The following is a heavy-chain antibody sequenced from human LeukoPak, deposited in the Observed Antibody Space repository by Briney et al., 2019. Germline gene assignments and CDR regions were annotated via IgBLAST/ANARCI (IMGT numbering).Heavy chain of an antibody. CDR3: AREGGDYGGNSQFWYFDL. CDR1: GGSISGYY. D-gene: IGHD4-23*01. Sequence: SETLSLTCTVSGGSISGYYWSWIRQPPGKGLEWIGYIFYSGSTNYNPSLKSRVTISVDTSKNQFSLKLSSVTAADTAVYYCAREGGDYGGNSQFWYFDLWGRGTLVTASS. V-gene: IGHV4-59*12. CDR2: IFYSGST. J-gene: IGHJ2*01.